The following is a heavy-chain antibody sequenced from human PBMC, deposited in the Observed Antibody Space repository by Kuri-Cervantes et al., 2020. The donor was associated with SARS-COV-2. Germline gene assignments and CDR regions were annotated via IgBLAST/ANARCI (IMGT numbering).Heavy chain of an antibody. CDR3: ARAGTIFGVVIQNFDY. CDR1: GGSFSGYY. Sequence: SCAVYGGSFSGYYWSWIRQPPGKGLEWIGEINHSGSTNYNPSLKSRVTISVDTSKNQFSLKLSSVTAADTAVYYCARAGTIFGVVIQNFDYWGQGTLVTVSS. J-gene: IGHJ4*02. V-gene: IGHV4-34*09. D-gene: IGHD3-3*01. CDR2: INHSGST.